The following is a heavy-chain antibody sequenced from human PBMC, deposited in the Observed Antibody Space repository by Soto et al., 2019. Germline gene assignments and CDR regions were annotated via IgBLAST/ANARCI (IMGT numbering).Heavy chain of an antibody. Sequence: QLQLQESGPGLVKPSETLSLTCTVSDDSIGRSNYFWGWIRQPPGKGLGWIGNIFYSGNTHYNPSLKSRVTISLDTSNHHFSLRVSSVTAADTAVYYCVRHLYSGDSSGSFGYWGPGALVIVSS. CDR3: VRHLYSGDSSGSFGY. J-gene: IGHJ4*02. D-gene: IGHD6-19*01. V-gene: IGHV4-39*01. CDR1: DDSIGRSNYF. CDR2: IFYSGNT.